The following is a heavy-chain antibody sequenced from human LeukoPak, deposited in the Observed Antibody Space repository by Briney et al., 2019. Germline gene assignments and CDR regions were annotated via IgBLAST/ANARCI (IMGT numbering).Heavy chain of an antibody. J-gene: IGHJ4*02. CDR3: ARDASGSSTGLIDS. CDR1: GFTLRSYG. Sequence: PGGSLRLSCVASGFTLRSYGMNWVRQAPGRGLEWVSYISTTSYYIYYADSVKGRFTISRDDAKNSLYLQMNSLRAEDTAVYYCARDASGSSTGLIDSWGQGTLVTVSS. CDR2: ISTTSYYI. V-gene: IGHV3-21*01. D-gene: IGHD1-26*01.